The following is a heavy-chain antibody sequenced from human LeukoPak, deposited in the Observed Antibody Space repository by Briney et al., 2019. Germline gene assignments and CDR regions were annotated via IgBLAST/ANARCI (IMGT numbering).Heavy chain of an antibody. CDR2: IENDGSNK. CDR1: GFTFSSYG. CDR3: AKSPGPTLPGLDS. V-gene: IGHV3-30*02. Sequence: GGSLRLSCAASGFTFSSYGLHWVRQAPGKGLDWVAFIENDGSNKFYADSMKGRFTISRDNSKNTLYLQLNSLRAEDTAIYYCAKSPGPTLPGLDSWGQGTLVTVSS. J-gene: IGHJ4*02.